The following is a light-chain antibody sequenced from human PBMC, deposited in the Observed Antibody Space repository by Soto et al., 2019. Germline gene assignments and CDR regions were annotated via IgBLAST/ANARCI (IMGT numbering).Light chain of an antibody. CDR1: HTISSW. V-gene: IGKV1-5*01. CDR3: QQYNSYSGT. Sequence: DIQMTQSPSTLSASVGNTVTITCRASHTISSWLTWYQEKPGKAPTVFISDASTLENGAPSRFSGSGSRTEFTLAISSLQSDGFATYYCQQYNSYSGTVGQGTKVDSK. J-gene: IGKJ1*01. CDR2: DAS.